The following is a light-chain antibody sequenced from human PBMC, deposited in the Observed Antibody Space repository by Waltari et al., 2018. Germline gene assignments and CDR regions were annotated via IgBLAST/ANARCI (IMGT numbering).Light chain of an antibody. Sequence: QSALTQPASVSGSPGQSTTISCTGTSSHVGGYIFASWYQVHPGKVPKLIIYEVNRRPSGVSNRFSGSKSGNTASLTISGLQAEDEADFYCSSYASSGTLVFGSGTKVTVL. CDR2: EVN. J-gene: IGLJ1*01. CDR3: SSYASSGTLV. CDR1: SSHVGGYIF. V-gene: IGLV2-14*01.